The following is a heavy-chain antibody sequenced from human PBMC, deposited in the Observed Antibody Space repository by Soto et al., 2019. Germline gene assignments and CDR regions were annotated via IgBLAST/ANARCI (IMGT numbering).Heavy chain of an antibody. J-gene: IGHJ6*02. CDR2: INPNSGGT. CDR3: ARGYCSSTSCQDYYYYYGMDV. V-gene: IGHV1-2*04. D-gene: IGHD2-2*01. Sequence: ASVKVSCKASGYTFTGYYMHWVRQAPGQGLEWMGWINPNSGGTNYAQKFQGWVTMTRDTSISTAYMELSRLRSDDTAVYYCARGYCSSTSCQDYYYYYGMDVWGQGTTVTVSS. CDR1: GYTFTGYY.